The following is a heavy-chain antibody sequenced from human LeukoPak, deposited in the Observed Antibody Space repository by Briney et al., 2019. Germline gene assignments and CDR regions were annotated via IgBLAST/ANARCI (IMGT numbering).Heavy chain of an antibody. CDR1: GFTFSSYW. D-gene: IGHD3-10*01. V-gene: IGHV3-7*04. J-gene: IGHJ4*02. CDR2: IKQDGSEK. CDR3: ARANTMVRGAADY. Sequence: GGSLRLSCAASGFTFSSYWMSWVRQAPGKGLEWVANIKQDGSEKYYVDSVKGRFTISRDNAKNSLYLQMDSLRAEDTAVYYCARANTMVRGAADYWGQGTLVTVSS.